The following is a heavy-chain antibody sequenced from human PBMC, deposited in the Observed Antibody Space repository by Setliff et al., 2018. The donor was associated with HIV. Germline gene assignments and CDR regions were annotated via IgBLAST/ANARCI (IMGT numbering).Heavy chain of an antibody. D-gene: IGHD3-3*01. V-gene: IGHV4-59*01. CDR3: ARGGDYNFWSGYYTLGNYYYYMDV. CDR1: GGSISSYY. Sequence: SETLSLTCTVSGGSISSYYWSWIRQPPGKGLEWIGYIYYSGSTNYNPSLKSRVTISVDTSKNQFSLKLSSVIAADTAVYYCARGGDYNFWSGYYTLGNYYYYMDVWGKGTTVTVSS. J-gene: IGHJ6*03. CDR2: IYYSGST.